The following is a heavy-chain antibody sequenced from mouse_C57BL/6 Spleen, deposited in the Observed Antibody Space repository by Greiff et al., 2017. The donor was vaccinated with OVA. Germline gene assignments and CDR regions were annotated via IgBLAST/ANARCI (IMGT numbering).Heavy chain of an antibody. CDR2: IHPNSGST. Sequence: VKLQQPGAELVKPGASVKLSCKASGYTFTSYWMHWVKQRPGQGLEWIGMIHPNSGSTNYNEKFKSKATLTVDKSSSTAYMQLSSLTSEDSAVYYCASRGGTGSLDYWGQGTTLTVSS. D-gene: IGHD4-1*01. J-gene: IGHJ2*01. CDR3: ASRGGTGSLDY. CDR1: GYTFTSYW. V-gene: IGHV1-64*01.